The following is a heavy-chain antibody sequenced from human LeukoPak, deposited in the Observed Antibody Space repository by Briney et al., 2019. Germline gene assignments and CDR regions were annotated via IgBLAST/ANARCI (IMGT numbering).Heavy chain of an antibody. CDR1: GFTFSSYA. Sequence: GGSLRLSCAASGFTFSSYAVSWVRQAPGKGLEWVSAISGSGGSTYYADSVKGRFTISRDNSKNTLYLQMNSLRAEDTAVYYCAKEGDSSSWHYYFDYWGQGTLVTVSS. CDR3: AKEGDSSSWHYYFDY. J-gene: IGHJ4*02. V-gene: IGHV3-23*01. CDR2: ISGSGGST. D-gene: IGHD6-13*01.